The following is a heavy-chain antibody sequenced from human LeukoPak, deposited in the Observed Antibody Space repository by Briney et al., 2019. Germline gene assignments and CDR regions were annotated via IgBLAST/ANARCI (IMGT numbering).Heavy chain of an antibody. CDR2: ITGSGNTI. V-gene: IGHV3-48*01. CDR1: GFTFSPFSTYS. J-gene: IGHJ4*02. CDR3: ASNWGWDY. Sequence: PGGSLRLSCAASGFTFSPFSTYSMNWVRQAPGKGLEWVSYITGSGNTIYYADSVKGRFTISRDNSKNTLYLQMNSLRVEDTAIYYCASNWGWDYWGQGTLVTVSS. D-gene: IGHD7-27*01.